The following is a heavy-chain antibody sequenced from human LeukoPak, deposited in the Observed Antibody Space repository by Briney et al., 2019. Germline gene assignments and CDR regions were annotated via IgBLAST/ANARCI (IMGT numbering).Heavy chain of an antibody. CDR3: ARARYCSGGSCYPLGYFDS. CDR1: GGSISSGGYY. Sequence: SQTLSLTCTVSGGSISSGGYYWSWIRQHPGKGLEWTGYIYYSGSTYYNPSLKSRVAISVDTSKNQFSLKLSSVTATDTAVYYCARARYCSGGSCYPLGYFDSWGQGALVTVSS. J-gene: IGHJ4*02. D-gene: IGHD2-15*01. V-gene: IGHV4-31*03. CDR2: IYYSGST.